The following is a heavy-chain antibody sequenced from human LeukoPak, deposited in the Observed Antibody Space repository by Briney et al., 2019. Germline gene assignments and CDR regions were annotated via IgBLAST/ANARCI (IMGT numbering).Heavy chain of an antibody. CDR1: GFSFSNYS. CDR3: ARDGLAAATLHWCFDL. J-gene: IGHJ2*01. V-gene: IGHV3-21*01. CDR2: IDSSSSYI. D-gene: IGHD6-25*01. Sequence: GGSLRLSCAASGFSFSNYSMNWVRQAPGKGLEWVSSIDSSSSYIYYADSVKGRFTISRDNAKNSLYLQMNSLRAEDTAVYYCARDGLAAATLHWCFDLWGRGTLVTVSS.